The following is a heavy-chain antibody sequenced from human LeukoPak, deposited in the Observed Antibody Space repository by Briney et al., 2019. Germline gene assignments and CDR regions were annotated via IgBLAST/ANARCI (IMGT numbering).Heavy chain of an antibody. Sequence: GGSLRLSCAASGFTVSSNYMSWVRQVPGKGLEWVSVIYSGGSTYYADSVKGRFTISRDNSKNTLYLQMNSLRAEDTAVYYCARGPTYYDFWSGYSHFDYWGQGTLVTVSS. J-gene: IGHJ4*02. CDR3: ARGPTYYDFWSGYSHFDY. D-gene: IGHD3-3*01. CDR2: IYSGGST. V-gene: IGHV3-53*01. CDR1: GFTVSSNY.